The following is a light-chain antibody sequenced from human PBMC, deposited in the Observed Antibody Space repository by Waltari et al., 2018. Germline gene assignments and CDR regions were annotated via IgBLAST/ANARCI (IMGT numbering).Light chain of an antibody. CDR3: QQYHTYPWT. CDR2: ASS. Sequence: AIRMTQSPASLPASTGDRVTISCRASQGVSTYLAWYQQKPGKAPSLLIYASSTLESGGPSKFSGSGSGTDFTLTISCLQSEDFATYYCQQYHTYPWTFGQGTKVEI. J-gene: IGKJ1*01. CDR1: QGVSTY. V-gene: IGKV1-8*01.